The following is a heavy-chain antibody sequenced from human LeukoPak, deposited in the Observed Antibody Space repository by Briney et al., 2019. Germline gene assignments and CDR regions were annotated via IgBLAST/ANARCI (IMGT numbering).Heavy chain of an antibody. CDR2: INPSGGST. D-gene: IGHD2-2*01. CDR1: GYTFTTYY. J-gene: IGHJ4*02. Sequence: ASVKVSCKASGYTFTTYYIHWVRQAPGQGLEWMGIINPSGGSTTYAQKLQGRLSMTSDTSTSTVYMQVSSLRSEDAAVYYCAREGYCSGTNCLPDYWGQGTLVTVSS. CDR3: AREGYCSGTNCLPDY. V-gene: IGHV1-46*01.